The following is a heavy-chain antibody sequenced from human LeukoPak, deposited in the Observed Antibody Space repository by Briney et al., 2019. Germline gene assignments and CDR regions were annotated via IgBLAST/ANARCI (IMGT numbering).Heavy chain of an antibody. CDR3: ARVGDSSSWYTNAFDI. J-gene: IGHJ3*02. Sequence: ALVKVSCKASGYTFTSYGISWVRQAPGQGLERMGWISAYNGNTNYAQKLQGRVTMTTDTSTSTAYMELRSLRSDDTAVCYCARVGDSSSWYTNAFDIWGQGTMVTVSS. CDR2: ISAYNGNT. D-gene: IGHD6-13*01. V-gene: IGHV1-18*01. CDR1: GYTFTSYG.